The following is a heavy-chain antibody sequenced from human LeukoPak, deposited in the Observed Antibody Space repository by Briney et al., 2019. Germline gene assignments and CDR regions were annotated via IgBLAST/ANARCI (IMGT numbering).Heavy chain of an antibody. D-gene: IGHD4-17*01. CDR3: ARDARMTTVTPWGFDY. V-gene: IGHV3-21*01. CDR1: GFTFSSYT. CDR2: IRSSSSYI. Sequence: GGSLRLSCAASGFTFSSYTMNWVRQAPGKGLEWVSSIRSSSSYIYYADSVKGRFTIYRDNAKNSLYLQMNSLRAEDTAVYYCARDARMTTVTPWGFDYWGQGTPVTVST. J-gene: IGHJ4*02.